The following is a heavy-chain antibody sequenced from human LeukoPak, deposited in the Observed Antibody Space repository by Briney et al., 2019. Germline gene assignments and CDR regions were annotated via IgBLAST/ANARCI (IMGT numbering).Heavy chain of an antibody. V-gene: IGHV3-23*01. D-gene: IGHD6-13*01. Sequence: GRSRRLSSAACGFTFSRYAMRWVHPAPGMGLEWVSAISGSGGSTYYADSVKGRFTISRDNSKNTLYLQVNSLRAEDTAVYYCAKVAKYSSSWYWGQGTLVTVSS. CDR2: ISGSGGST. CDR1: GFTFSRYA. CDR3: AKVAKYSSSWY. J-gene: IGHJ4*02.